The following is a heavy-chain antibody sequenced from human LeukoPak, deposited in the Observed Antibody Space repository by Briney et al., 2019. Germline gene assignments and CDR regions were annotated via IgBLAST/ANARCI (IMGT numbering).Heavy chain of an antibody. CDR2: MSPKSGAS. Sequence: ASVKVSCKASGYSFTSYDINWVRQATGQGPEWMGWMSPKSGASGFARNFQGRVTLTRDTSITTAYMELSSLISDDTAVYYCATSSSWFDAFDIWGQGTMVTVSS. D-gene: IGHD6-13*01. CDR1: GYSFTSYD. J-gene: IGHJ3*02. V-gene: IGHV1-8*01. CDR3: ATSSSWFDAFDI.